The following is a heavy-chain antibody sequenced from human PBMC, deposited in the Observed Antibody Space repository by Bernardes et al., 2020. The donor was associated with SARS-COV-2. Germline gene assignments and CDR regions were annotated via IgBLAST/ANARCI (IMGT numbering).Heavy chain of an antibody. CDR1: GGSFSGYY. J-gene: IGHJ6*03. D-gene: IGHD3-3*01. CDR3: ARGLMVRFSYYYYYMDV. V-gene: IGHV4-34*01. CDR2: INHSGST. Sequence: SETLSLTCAVYGGSFSGYYWSWIRQPPGKGLEWIGEINHSGSTNYNPSLKSRVTISVDTSKNQFSLKLSSVTAADTAVYYCARGLMVRFSYYYYYMDVWGKGTTVTVSS.